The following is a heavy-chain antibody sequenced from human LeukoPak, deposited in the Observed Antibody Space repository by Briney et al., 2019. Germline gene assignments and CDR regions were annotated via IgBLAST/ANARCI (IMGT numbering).Heavy chain of an antibody. D-gene: IGHD5-18*01. CDR1: GGTFSSYA. Sequence: ASVKVSCKASGGTFSSYAISWVRQAPGQGLEWMGGIIPMFGTANYAQKFQGRVTITADKSTSTAYMELSSLRSEDTAVYYCASHLDLGSYGSCDYWGQGTLVTVSS. J-gene: IGHJ4*02. V-gene: IGHV1-69*06. CDR2: IIPMFGTA. CDR3: ASHLDLGSYGSCDY.